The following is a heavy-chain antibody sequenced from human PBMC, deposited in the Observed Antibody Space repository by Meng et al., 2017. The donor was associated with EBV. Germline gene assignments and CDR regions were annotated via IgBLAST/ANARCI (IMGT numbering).Heavy chain of an antibody. J-gene: IGHJ4*02. CDR2: ISAYNGNT. V-gene: IGHV1-18*01. CDR1: GYTFTSYG. CDR3: ACRGDRTDY. D-gene: IGHD2-21*02. Sequence: QAHVVQSGAEVKMPGPPGQVSCKASGYTFTSYGIGWVRQAPGQGLEWMGWISAYNGNTNYAQKLQGRVTMTTDTSTSTAYMELRSLRSDNTAVYYCACRGDRTDYWGQGTLVTVSS.